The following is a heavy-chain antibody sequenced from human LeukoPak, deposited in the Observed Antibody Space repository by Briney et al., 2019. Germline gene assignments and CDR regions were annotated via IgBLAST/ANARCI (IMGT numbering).Heavy chain of an antibody. Sequence: SETLSLTCAVYGGSFSGYYWSWIRQPPGKGLEWIGEINHSGSTNYNPSLKSRVTISVDTSKNQFSLKLSSVTAADTAVYYCARGGVTDYWGQGTLVTVS. CDR2: INHSGST. J-gene: IGHJ4*02. V-gene: IGHV4-34*01. D-gene: IGHD2-21*02. CDR3: ARGGVTDY. CDR1: GGSFSGYY.